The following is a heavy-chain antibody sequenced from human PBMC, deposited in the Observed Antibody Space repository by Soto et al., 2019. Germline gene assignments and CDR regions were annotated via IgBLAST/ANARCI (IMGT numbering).Heavy chain of an antibody. D-gene: IGHD6-19*01. CDR1: GYTFTGYY. V-gene: IGHV1-2*04. Sequence: AAVKVSCKASGYTFTGYYIHWVRQAPGQGLEWMGWVNPNSGGTNYAQKFQGWVTMTRDTSISTAYMELSRMRSDDTAVYYCVTSRVSIAVAGETEYYFDYWGQGTLVTVSS. CDR3: VTSRVSIAVAGETEYYFDY. CDR2: VNPNSGGT. J-gene: IGHJ4*02.